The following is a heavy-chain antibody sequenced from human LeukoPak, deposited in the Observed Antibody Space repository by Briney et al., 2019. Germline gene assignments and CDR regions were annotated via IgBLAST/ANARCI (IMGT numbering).Heavy chain of an antibody. V-gene: IGHV4-34*01. CDR3: ARVRLMITFGGVIATPYYFDY. J-gene: IGHJ4*02. D-gene: IGHD3-16*02. CDR2: INHSGST. CDR1: GGSFSGYY. Sequence: SGTLSLTCAVYGGSFSGYYWSRIRQPPGKGREWIGEINHSGSTNYNPSLKSRVTISVDTSKNQFSLKLSSVTAADTAVYYCARVRLMITFGGVIATPYYFDYWGQGTLVTVSS.